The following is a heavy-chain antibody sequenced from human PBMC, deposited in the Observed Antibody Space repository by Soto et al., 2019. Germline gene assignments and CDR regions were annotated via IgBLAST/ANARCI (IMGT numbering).Heavy chain of an antibody. D-gene: IGHD3-10*01. V-gene: IGHV5-10-1*01. Sequence: GESLKISCKGSGYSFTSYWISWVRQMPGKGLEWMGRIDPSDSYTNYSPSFQGHVTISADKSISTAYLQWSSLKASDTAMYYCARHGGITMVRGVISHFDYWAQGTLVTVSS. CDR3: ARHGGITMVRGVISHFDY. CDR1: GYSFTSYW. CDR2: IDPSDSYT. J-gene: IGHJ4*02.